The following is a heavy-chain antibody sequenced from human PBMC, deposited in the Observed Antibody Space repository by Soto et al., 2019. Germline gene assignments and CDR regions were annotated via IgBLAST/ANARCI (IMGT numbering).Heavy chain of an antibody. D-gene: IGHD6-6*01. Sequence: SETLSLTCTVSGGSISSSSYYWGWIRQPPGKGLEWIGSIYYSGSTYYNPSLKSRVTISVDTSKNQFSLKLSSVTAADTAAYYCAREGQLGYWGQGTPVTVSS. CDR1: GGSISSSSYY. V-gene: IGHV4-39*02. CDR3: AREGQLGY. CDR2: IYYSGST. J-gene: IGHJ4*02.